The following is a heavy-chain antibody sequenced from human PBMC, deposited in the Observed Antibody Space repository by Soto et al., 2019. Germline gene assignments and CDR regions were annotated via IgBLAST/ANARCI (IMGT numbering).Heavy chain of an antibody. D-gene: IGHD2-15*01. V-gene: IGHV1-3*01. CDR3: ASEYCSGVSCTLYYGMDV. J-gene: IGHJ6*02. CDR1: GYTFTSYA. Sequence: QVQLVQSGAEVKKPGASVKVSCKASGYTFTSYAMHWVRQAPGQRLEWMGWINAGNGNTKYSQKFQGRVTITRDTAASTAYMELGSLRSEDTAVYYCASEYCSGVSCTLYYGMDVCGQGTTVTVSS. CDR2: INAGNGNT.